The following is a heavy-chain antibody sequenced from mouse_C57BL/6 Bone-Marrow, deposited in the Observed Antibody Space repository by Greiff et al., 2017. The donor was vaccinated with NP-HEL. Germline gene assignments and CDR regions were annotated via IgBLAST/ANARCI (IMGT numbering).Heavy chain of an antibody. J-gene: IGHJ4*01. Sequence: EVKLVESEGGLVQPGSSMKLSCTASGFTFSDYYMAWVRQVPEEGLEWVANINYDGSSTYYLDSLKSRFIISRDNAKNILYLRMRSLKSEDTATYYCAREGGLRRRTYAMDYWGQGTSVTVSS. D-gene: IGHD2-4*01. CDR3: AREGGLRRRTYAMDY. CDR2: INYDGSST. CDR1: GFTFSDYY. V-gene: IGHV5-16*01.